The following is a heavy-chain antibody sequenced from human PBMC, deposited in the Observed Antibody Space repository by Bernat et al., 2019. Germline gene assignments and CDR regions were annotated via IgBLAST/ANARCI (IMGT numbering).Heavy chain of an antibody. V-gene: IGHV4-34*01. CDR1: GGSFSGYY. CDR2: INHSGST. CDR3: AGGRPLYCSGGSCYSRWFDP. D-gene: IGHD2-15*01. J-gene: IGHJ5*02. Sequence: QVQLQQWGAGLLKPSETLSLTCAVYGGSFSGYYWSWIRQPPGKGLEWIGEINHSGSTNYNPSLKSRVTISVETSKNQFALKLSSVTAAATAVYYCAGGRPLYCSGGSCYSRWFDPWGQGTLVTVSS.